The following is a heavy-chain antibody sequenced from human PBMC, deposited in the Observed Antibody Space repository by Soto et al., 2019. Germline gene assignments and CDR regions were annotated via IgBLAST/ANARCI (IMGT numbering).Heavy chain of an antibody. CDR3: ARLGSSSWYPLHWFDP. CDR2: IYYSGST. J-gene: IGHJ5*02. Sequence: SETLSLTCTVSGGSISSYYWSWIRQPPGKGLEWIGYIYYSGSTNYNPSLKSRVTISVDTSKNQFSLKLSSVTAADTAVYYCARLGSSSWYPLHWFDPWGQGTLVTVSS. D-gene: IGHD6-13*01. CDR1: GGSISSYY. V-gene: IGHV4-59*01.